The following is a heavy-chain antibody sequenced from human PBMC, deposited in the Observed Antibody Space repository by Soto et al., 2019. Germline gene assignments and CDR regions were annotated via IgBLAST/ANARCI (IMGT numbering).Heavy chain of an antibody. CDR1: GFTFSSYW. CDR3: ASSWSGETYYYGSGSMDV. CDR2: IKQDGGEK. J-gene: IGHJ6*03. Sequence: GGSLRLSCAASGFTFSSYWMSWVRQAPGKGLEWVANIKQDGGEKYYVDSVKGRFTISRDNAKNSLYLQLNSLRAEDTAVYYCASSWSGETYYYGSGSMDVWGKGTTVTVSS. V-gene: IGHV3-7*03. D-gene: IGHD3-10*01.